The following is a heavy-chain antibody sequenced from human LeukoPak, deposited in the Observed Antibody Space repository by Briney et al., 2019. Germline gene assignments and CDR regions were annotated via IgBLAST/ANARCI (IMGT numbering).Heavy chain of an antibody. V-gene: IGHV1-69*06. J-gene: IGHJ6*04. D-gene: IGHD3-9*01. CDR3: ERGDWRYYDILTGYKAYYYYGMDV. Sequence: SVKVSCKASGGTFSSYAISWVRQAPGQGLEWMGGIIPIFGTANYAQKFQGRVTITADKSTSTAYMELSSLRSEDTAVYYCERGDWRYYDILTGYKAYYYYGMDVWGKGTTVTVSS. CDR1: GGTFSSYA. CDR2: IIPIFGTA.